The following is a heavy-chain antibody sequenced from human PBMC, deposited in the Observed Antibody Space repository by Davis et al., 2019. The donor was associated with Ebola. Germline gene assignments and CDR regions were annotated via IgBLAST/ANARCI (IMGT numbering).Heavy chain of an antibody. CDR1: GGSISSSSYY. CDR3: ARSLTAGMYYYYGMDV. CDR2: IYYSGST. V-gene: IGHV4-39*01. Sequence: MPSETLSLTCTVSGGSISSSSYYWGWIRQPPGKGLEWIGSIYYSGSTYYNPSLKSRVTISVDTSKNQFSLKLSSVTAADTAVYYCARSLTAGMYYYYGMDVWGQGTTVIVSS. J-gene: IGHJ6*02. D-gene: IGHD6-19*01.